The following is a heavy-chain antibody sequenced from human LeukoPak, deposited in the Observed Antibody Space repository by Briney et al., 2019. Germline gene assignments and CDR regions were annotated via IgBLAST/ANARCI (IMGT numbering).Heavy chain of an antibody. V-gene: IGHV3-7*01. CDR1: GFAFSSHW. CDR3: ASTFAYCSGGTCAL. D-gene: IGHD2-15*01. CDR2: VNREGSDK. J-gene: IGHJ4*02. Sequence: GGSLRLSCAASGFAFSSHWMNWVRQAPGKGLEWVANVNREGSDKNYVDSVKGRFTISRDNAANSLYLQMNSLRAEDTAVYYCASTFAYCSGGTCALGGQGTLVTVSS.